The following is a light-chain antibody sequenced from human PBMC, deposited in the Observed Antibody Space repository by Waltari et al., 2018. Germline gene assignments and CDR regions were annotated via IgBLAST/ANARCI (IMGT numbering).Light chain of an antibody. Sequence: DIQMTQSPSSLSASVRDSVTITCRASQSISSYLNWYQQKPGKAPKLLSYAASSLQSGVPSRFSGSGSGTDFTLTISSLQPEDFATYYCQQSYSKKSFGQGTKLEIK. CDR1: QSISSY. CDR3: QQSYSKKS. J-gene: IGKJ2*01. CDR2: AAS. V-gene: IGKV1-39*01.